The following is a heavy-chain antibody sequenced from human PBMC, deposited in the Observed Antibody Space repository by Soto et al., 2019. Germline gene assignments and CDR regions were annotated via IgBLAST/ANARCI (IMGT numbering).Heavy chain of an antibody. D-gene: IGHD2-2*01. V-gene: IGHV1-2*02. Sequence: GXSVKVSCKASVYSFTCYYIHWVREAPGQGLEWMGWINPQTGGTSYAQKFQGRVTLSRDTSINTAYLELSRLTFDDAAVYFCARERYQVISDGMDVWGQGTTVTVSS. CDR1: VYSFTCYY. CDR3: ARERYQVISDGMDV. J-gene: IGHJ6*02. CDR2: INPQTGGT.